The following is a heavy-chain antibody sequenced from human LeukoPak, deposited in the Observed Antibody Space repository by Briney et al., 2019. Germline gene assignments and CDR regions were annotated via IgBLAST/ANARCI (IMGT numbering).Heavy chain of an antibody. V-gene: IGHV3-30*01. CDR1: GFTFSSYA. CDR3: AKAISGYYSGIDY. D-gene: IGHD3-22*01. J-gene: IGHJ4*02. CDR2: MSYDGSNK. Sequence: GRSLRLSCAASGFTFSSYAMHWVRQAPGKGLEWVAVMSYDGSNKYYADSVKGRFTISRDNSKNTLYLQMNSLRAEDMALYYCAKAISGYYSGIDYWGQGTLVTVSS.